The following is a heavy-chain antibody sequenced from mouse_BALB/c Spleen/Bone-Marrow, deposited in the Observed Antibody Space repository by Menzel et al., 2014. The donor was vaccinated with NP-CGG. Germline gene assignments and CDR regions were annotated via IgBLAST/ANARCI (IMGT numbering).Heavy chain of an antibody. Sequence: VQLQPSGAELVTPGASVKLSCKASGYTFTTYWMHWVKQRPGHGLEWIGQVDPSDGYTNYSQMFKGKATLTVDKSPSTAYMQLSSLSSEDSAVYYCARGGDNFAWFAYWGQGTLVTVSA. CDR1: GYTFTTYW. CDR2: VDPSDGYT. D-gene: IGHD1-3*01. V-gene: IGHV1-69*02. J-gene: IGHJ3*01. CDR3: ARGGDNFAWFAY.